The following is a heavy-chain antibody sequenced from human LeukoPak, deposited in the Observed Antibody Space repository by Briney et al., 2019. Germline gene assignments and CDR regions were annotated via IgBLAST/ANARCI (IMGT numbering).Heavy chain of an antibody. CDR1: GFTFSSYA. V-gene: IGHV3-23*01. D-gene: IGHD3-22*01. CDR2: ISGGSGSA. CDR3: AKHRFESGGYHSTG. J-gene: IGHJ4*02. Sequence: GGSLRLSCAASGFTFSSYAMSWVRQAPGKGLAWVSTISGGSGSAYCADSVKGRFTISRDNSKNTLYLQMNSLRDEDTAVYYCAKHRFESGGYHSTGWGQGTLVTVSS.